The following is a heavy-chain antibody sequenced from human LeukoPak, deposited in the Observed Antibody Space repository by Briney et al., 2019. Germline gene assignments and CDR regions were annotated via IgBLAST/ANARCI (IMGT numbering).Heavy chain of an antibody. CDR2: IKSKTEGGTT. V-gene: IGHV3-15*01. D-gene: IGHD3-3*01. J-gene: IGHJ4*02. Sequence: GGSLTLSCAASGFTFSNAWMSWVRQAPGKGLEWVGRIKSKTEGGTTDYAAPVKGRFTISRDDSKNTLYLQMNSLKTEDTAVYYCTTESLTIFGVVIIFNYWGQGTLVTVSS. CDR1: GFTFSNAW. CDR3: TTESLTIFGVVIIFNY.